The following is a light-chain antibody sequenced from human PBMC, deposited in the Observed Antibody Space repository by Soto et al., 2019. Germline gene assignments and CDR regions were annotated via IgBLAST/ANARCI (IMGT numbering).Light chain of an antibody. CDR3: QRRSSWPFT. CDR2: DAS. V-gene: IGKV3-11*01. J-gene: IGKJ3*01. Sequence: EIVLTKSPATLSSSPGERATISCRASQNISIYLACYQKKPGQAPRPLLLDASKRSTGIPARFSGSGSGTDFTLSNSSLEPEDFAVYYCQRRSSWPFTFGAVTNVDI. CDR1: QNISIY.